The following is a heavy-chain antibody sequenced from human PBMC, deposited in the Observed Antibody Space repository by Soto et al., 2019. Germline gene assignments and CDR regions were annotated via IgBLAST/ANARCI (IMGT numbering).Heavy chain of an antibody. D-gene: IGHD3-16*02. J-gene: IGHJ4*02. CDR2: INHSGST. CDR3: ARGRYYDYVWGSYRLPQYYFDY. V-gene: IGHV4-34*01. CDR1: GGSFSGYY. Sequence: SETLSLTCAVYGGSFSGYYWSWIRQPPGKGLEWIGEINHSGSTNYNPSLKSRVTISVDTSKNQFSLKLSSVTAADTAVYYCARGRYYDYVWGSYRLPQYYFDYWGQGTLVTVSS.